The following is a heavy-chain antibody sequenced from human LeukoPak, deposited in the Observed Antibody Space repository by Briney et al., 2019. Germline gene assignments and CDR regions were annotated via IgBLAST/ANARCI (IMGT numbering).Heavy chain of an antibody. Sequence: ASVKVSCKASGYTFSIYNMHWVRQAPGQGLEWMGIINPSGGSASDAQKFQGRLTMTRDTSTSTLYMELSSLRSEDTAVYYCARGGYYGSGSYDYFDYWGQGTLVTVSS. CDR2: INPSGGSA. CDR3: ARGGYYGSGSYDYFDY. CDR1: GYTFSIYN. J-gene: IGHJ4*02. V-gene: IGHV1-46*01. D-gene: IGHD3-10*01.